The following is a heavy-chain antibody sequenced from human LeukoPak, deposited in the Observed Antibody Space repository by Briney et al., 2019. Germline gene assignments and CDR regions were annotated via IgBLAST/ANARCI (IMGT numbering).Heavy chain of an antibody. D-gene: IGHD6-13*01. CDR1: GFTFSSYA. J-gene: IGHJ4*02. V-gene: IGHV3-23*01. CDR3: ARPYSSSWYEFDY. Sequence: GGSLRLSCAASGFTFSSYAMSWVRQAPGKGLEWVSAIRGSGGSTYYADSVKGRFTISRDNSKNTLYLQMNSLRAEDTAVYYCARPYSSSWYEFDYWGQGTLVTVSS. CDR2: IRGSGGST.